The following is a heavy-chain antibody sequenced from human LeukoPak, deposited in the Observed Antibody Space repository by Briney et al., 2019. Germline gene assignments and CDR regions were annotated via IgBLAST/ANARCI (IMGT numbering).Heavy chain of an antibody. CDR1: GFTFSSYA. J-gene: IGHJ4*02. CDR3: ARVGTTVVTPDDY. V-gene: IGHV3-23*01. CDR2: ISGSGGST. D-gene: IGHD4-17*01. Sequence: GGSLRLSCAASGFTFSSYAMSWVRQAPGKGLEWVSAISGSGGSTYYADSVKGRFTISRDNSKNTLYLQMNSLRAEGTAVYYCARVGTTVVTPDDYWGQGTLVTVSS.